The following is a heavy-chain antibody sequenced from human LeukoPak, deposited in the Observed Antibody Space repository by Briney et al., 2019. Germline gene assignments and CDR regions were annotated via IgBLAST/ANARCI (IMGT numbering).Heavy chain of an antibody. CDR3: ARDRYSSGLYYYYYYGMDV. V-gene: IGHV1-2*04. J-gene: IGHJ6*02. D-gene: IGHD6-19*01. CDR1: GYTFTGYY. CDR2: INPNSGGT. Sequence: ASVKVSCKASGYTFTGYYMHWVRQAPGQGLEWMGWINPNSGGTNYAQKFQGWVTMIRDTSISTAYMELSRLRSDDTAVYYCARDRYSSGLYYYYYYGMDVWGQGTTVTVSS.